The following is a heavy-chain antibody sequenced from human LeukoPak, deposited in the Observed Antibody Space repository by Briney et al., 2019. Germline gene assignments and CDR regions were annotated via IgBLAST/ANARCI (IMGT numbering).Heavy chain of an antibody. V-gene: IGHV4-61*02. Sequence: PSETLSLTCTVSGGSISSGSYYWSWIRQPAGKGLEWIGRIYTSGSTNYNPSLKSRVTISVDTSKNQFSLKLSSVTAADTAVYYCARVKVVVVPAAMGFGYYYYMDVWGKGTTVTISS. CDR1: GGSISSGSYY. CDR2: IYTSGST. J-gene: IGHJ6*03. D-gene: IGHD2-2*01. CDR3: ARVKVVVVPAAMGFGYYYYMDV.